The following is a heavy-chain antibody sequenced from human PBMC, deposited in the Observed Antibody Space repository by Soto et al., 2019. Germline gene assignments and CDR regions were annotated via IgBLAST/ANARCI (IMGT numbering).Heavy chain of an antibody. CDR2: IFYSGST. CDR3: ARGAADTAMVDS. J-gene: IGHJ4*02. D-gene: IGHD5-18*01. Sequence: SETLSLTCTVSGSSIRSYYWTWIRQPPGKGLEWLGYIFYSGSTFYNPSLKSRVTISIHTSKSQFSLQLTSVTAADTAVYYCARGAADTAMVDSWGQGTLVTVSS. V-gene: IGHV4-59*01. CDR1: GSSIRSYY.